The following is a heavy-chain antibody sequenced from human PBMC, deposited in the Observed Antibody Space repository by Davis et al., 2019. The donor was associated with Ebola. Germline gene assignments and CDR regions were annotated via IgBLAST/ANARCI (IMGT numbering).Heavy chain of an antibody. CDR3: ARDHFFAFDF. CDR2: ITKGSDAI. J-gene: IGHJ4*02. CDR1: GFVFSDFS. V-gene: IGHV3-48*02. D-gene: IGHD3/OR15-3a*01. Sequence: PGGSLRLSCAASGFVFSDFSMNWVRQAPGKGLEWITYITKGSDAIHYADSVKGRFTFSRDNAKNLVFLQMSSLGDEDSAVYYCARDHFFAFDFWSQGVHGSVSS.